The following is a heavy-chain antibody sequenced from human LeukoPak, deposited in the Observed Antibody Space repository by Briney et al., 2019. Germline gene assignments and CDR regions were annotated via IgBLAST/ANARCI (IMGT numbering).Heavy chain of an antibody. Sequence: ASVKVSCKASGYTFTTYDINWVRQAPGQGLEWMGWMSPSSGNRGYAQKFQGRVTMTRDTSVSTVYMELSSLRSDDTAVYYCARGYYYYGLDVWGQGTTVTVSS. J-gene: IGHJ6*02. CDR1: GYTFTTYD. CDR3: ARGYYYYGLDV. V-gene: IGHV1-8*01. CDR2: MSPSSGNR.